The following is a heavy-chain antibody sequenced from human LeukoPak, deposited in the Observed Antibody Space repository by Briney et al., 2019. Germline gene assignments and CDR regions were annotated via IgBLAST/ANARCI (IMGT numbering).Heavy chain of an antibody. D-gene: IGHD6-13*01. V-gene: IGHV3-30*02. CDR2: IRYDGSNK. CDR1: GFTFSSYG. Sequence: GGSLRLSCAASGFTFSSYGMHWVRQAPGKGLEWVAFIRYDGSNKYYADSVKGRFTISRDNSKNTLYLQMNSLRAEDTAVYYCAIGGRYSSSWFDYWGQGTLVTASS. J-gene: IGHJ4*02. CDR3: AIGGRYSSSWFDY.